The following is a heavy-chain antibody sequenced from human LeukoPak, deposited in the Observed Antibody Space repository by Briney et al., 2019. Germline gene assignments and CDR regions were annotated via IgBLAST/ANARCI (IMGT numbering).Heavy chain of an antibody. Sequence: GGSLRLSCAASGSTFSSYWMHWVRQAPGKGLVWVSRINSDGSSTSYADSVKGRFTISRDNAKNTLYLQMNSLRAEDTAVYYCARDRPYSSGWYYFDYWGQGTLVTVSS. J-gene: IGHJ4*02. V-gene: IGHV3-74*01. CDR3: ARDRPYSSGWYYFDY. D-gene: IGHD6-19*01. CDR1: GSTFSSYW. CDR2: INSDGSST.